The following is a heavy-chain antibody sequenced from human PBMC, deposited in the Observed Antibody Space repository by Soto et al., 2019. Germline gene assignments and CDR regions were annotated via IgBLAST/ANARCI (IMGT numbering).Heavy chain of an antibody. V-gene: IGHV3-23*01. Sequence: PGGSLRLSCAASGFTFSSYAMNWVRQAPGKGLEWVSVISGSGGSTYYADSVKGRFTISRDNSKNTLYLQMNSLRAEDTAVYYCARDFVHGDHAEYFQHWGQGTLVTVSS. CDR1: GFTFSSYA. CDR2: ISGSGGST. J-gene: IGHJ1*01. CDR3: ARDFVHGDHAEYFQH. D-gene: IGHD4-17*01.